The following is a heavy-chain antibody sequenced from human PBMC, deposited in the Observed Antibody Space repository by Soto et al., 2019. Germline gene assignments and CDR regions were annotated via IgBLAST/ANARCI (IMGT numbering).Heavy chain of an antibody. J-gene: IGHJ4*02. CDR3: ARLDGSGSLDY. CDR2: IYYSGST. D-gene: IGHD3-10*01. Sequence: QVQLQESGPGLVKPSETLSLTCTVSGGSISSYYWSWIRQPPGKGLEWIGYIYYSGSTNYNPSLKGRVTISVDTSKNQCSLKLSSVTAADTAVYYCARLDGSGSLDYWGQGTLVTVSS. CDR1: GGSISSYY. V-gene: IGHV4-59*01.